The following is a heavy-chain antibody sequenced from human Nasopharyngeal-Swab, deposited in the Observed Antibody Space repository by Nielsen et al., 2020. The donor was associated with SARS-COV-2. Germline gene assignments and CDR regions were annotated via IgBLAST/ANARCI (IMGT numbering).Heavy chain of an antibody. CDR1: GFTFSSYA. D-gene: IGHD3-10*02. CDR3: AKAPRGITMSYFQH. V-gene: IGHV3-23*01. CDR2: ISGSGGST. Sequence: ETLSLTCAASGFTFSSYAVSWVRQAPGKGLEWVSAISGSGGSTYYADSVKGRFTISRDNSKNTLYLQMNSLRAEDTAVYYCAKAPRGITMSYFQHWGQGTLVTVSS. J-gene: IGHJ1*01.